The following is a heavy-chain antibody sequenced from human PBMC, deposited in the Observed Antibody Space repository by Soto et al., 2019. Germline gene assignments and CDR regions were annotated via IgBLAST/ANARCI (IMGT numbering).Heavy chain of an antibody. V-gene: IGHV1-3*01. CDR3: ARFYSSPGFDP. J-gene: IGHJ5*02. D-gene: IGHD6-13*01. Sequence: ASVKVSCKASGYTFTSYAMHWVRQAPGQRLEWMGWINAGNGNTKYSQKFQGRVTMTRDTSITTAYMELSSLRSEDTAVYYCARFYSSPGFDPWGQGTLVTVSS. CDR2: INAGNGNT. CDR1: GYTFTSYA.